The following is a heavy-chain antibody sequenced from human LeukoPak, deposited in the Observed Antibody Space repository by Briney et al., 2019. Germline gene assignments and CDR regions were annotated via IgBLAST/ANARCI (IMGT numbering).Heavy chain of an antibody. V-gene: IGHV3-21*01. CDR2: ISSSSSYI. CDR3: ARVDFDWLPDY. Sequence: GGSLRLSCAASGFTFDDYAMHWVRQAPGKGLEWVSSISSSSSYIYYAVSVKDRFTISRDNAKNSLYLQMNSLRAEDTAVYYCARVDFDWLPDYWGQGTLVTVSS. D-gene: IGHD3-9*01. J-gene: IGHJ4*02. CDR1: GFTFDDYA.